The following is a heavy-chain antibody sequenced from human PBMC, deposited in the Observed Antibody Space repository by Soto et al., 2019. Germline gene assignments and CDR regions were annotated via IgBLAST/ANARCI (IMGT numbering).Heavy chain of an antibody. CDR1: GFTFSSYA. CDR2: ISYDGSNK. CDR3: ARSKKVRGVSGYYYGMDV. J-gene: IGHJ6*02. Sequence: QVQLVESGGGVFQPGRSLRLSCAASGFTFSSYAMHWVRQAPGKGLEWVAVISYDGSNKYYADSVKGRFTISRDNSKNTVYMQMKSLRAEDTAVYYCARSKKVRGVSGYYYGMDVWGQGTTVNVSS. V-gene: IGHV3-30-3*01. D-gene: IGHD3-10*01.